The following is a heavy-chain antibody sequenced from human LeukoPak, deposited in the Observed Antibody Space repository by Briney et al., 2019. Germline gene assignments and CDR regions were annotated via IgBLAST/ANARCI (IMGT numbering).Heavy chain of an antibody. CDR1: GYTFTGYY. D-gene: IGHD5-24*01. CDR3: ARDRRRDGYTNDAFDI. Sequence: ASVKVSCKASGYTFTGYYMHWVRQAPGQGLEWMGWINPNSGGTNYAQKFQGRVTMTRDTSISTAYMELSRLRSDDTAVYYCARDRRRDGYTNDAFDIWGQGTMVTVSS. V-gene: IGHV1-2*02. J-gene: IGHJ3*02. CDR2: INPNSGGT.